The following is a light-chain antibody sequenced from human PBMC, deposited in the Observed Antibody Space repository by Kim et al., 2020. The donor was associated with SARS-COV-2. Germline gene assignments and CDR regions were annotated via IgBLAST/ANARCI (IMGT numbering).Light chain of an antibody. Sequence: PGQRVTISCSGSSSNIESNYVYWYQQLPGTAPKLLIYRNNQRPSGVPDRFSGSKSGTSASLAISGLRSEDEADYYCAAWDDSLSGLFGGGTQLTVL. V-gene: IGLV1-47*01. CDR2: RNN. CDR3: AAWDDSLSGL. J-gene: IGLJ2*01. CDR1: SSNIESNY.